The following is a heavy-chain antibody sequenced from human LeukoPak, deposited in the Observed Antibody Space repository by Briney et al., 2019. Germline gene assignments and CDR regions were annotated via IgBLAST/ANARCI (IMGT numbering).Heavy chain of an antibody. D-gene: IGHD5-24*01. Sequence: GGSLRLSCAASGFIFSHHGMNWVRQAPGKGLEWVSGIRTDGVKTYYADSVKGRFIISRDNSKNTVYLQMNSLSAEDAAVYYCVKDDGWVQYANWGQGTLVTVSS. J-gene: IGHJ4*02. CDR3: VKDDGWVQYAN. CDR2: IRTDGVKT. CDR1: GFIFSHHG. V-gene: IGHV3-23*01.